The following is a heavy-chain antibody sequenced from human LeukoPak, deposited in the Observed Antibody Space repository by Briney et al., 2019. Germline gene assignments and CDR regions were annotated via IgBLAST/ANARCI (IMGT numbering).Heavy chain of an antibody. CDR1: GFTFRSYD. D-gene: IGHD6-13*01. CDR3: AKDSEIAAAGSYWYFDL. V-gene: IGHV3-30*18. Sequence: GRSLRLSCAASGFTFRSYDMHWVRQAPGKGLQWVAVISYDGSNKYRTDSVKGRFTISRDNSKNTLYLQMNSLRAEDTAVYYCAKDSEIAAAGSYWYFDLWGRGTLVTVSS. J-gene: IGHJ2*01. CDR2: ISYDGSNK.